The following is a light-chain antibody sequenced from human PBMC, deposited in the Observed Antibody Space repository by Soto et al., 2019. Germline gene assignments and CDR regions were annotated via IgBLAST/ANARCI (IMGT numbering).Light chain of an antibody. CDR1: QSVSSSY. Sequence: EIVLTQSPGTLSLSPGERATLSCRASQSVSSSYLAWYPQKPGQAPRLLFYGASRRATGIPDSFSCSGSETNIPLAISRLEPEGVAVYYCQQYGSSPPYSFGEGTKLEIK. CDR3: QQYGSSPPYS. V-gene: IGKV3-20*01. CDR2: GAS. J-gene: IGKJ2*01.